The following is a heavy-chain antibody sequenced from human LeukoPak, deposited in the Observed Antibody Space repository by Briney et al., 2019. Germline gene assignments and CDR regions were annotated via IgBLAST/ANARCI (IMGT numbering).Heavy chain of an antibody. CDR2: IYYSGST. V-gene: IGHV4-59*08. Sequence: SETLSLTCTVSGGSISSYYRSWIRQPPGKGLEWVGYIYYSGSTNYNPSLKSRVTSSVDTSKNLFSLKLSSVTAADTAVYYCARYSSHIFFDYWGQGTLVTVSS. J-gene: IGHJ4*02. CDR1: GGSISSYY. CDR3: ARYSSHIFFDY. D-gene: IGHD6-13*01.